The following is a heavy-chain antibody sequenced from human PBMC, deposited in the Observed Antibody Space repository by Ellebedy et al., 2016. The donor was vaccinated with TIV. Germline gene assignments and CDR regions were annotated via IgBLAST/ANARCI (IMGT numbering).Heavy chain of an antibody. V-gene: IGHV3-23*01. D-gene: IGHD3-10*01. CDR2: ITDSGGST. Sequence: GGSLRLSCAASGFTFSSYIMSWVRQAPGKGLGWVSTITDSGGSTYYADSVTGRFTISRDNSRNTLYLQMNSLRAEDTAVYYCAKRLLAAGGEDYWGQGTLVTVSS. CDR3: AKRLLAAGGEDY. J-gene: IGHJ4*02. CDR1: GFTFSSYI.